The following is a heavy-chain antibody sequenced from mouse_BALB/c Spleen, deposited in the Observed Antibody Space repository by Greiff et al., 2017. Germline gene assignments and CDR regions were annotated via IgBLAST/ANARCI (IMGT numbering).Heavy chain of an antibody. CDR3: ARYSYCCRIAMGY. J-gene: IGHJ4*01. CDR1: GFTFSSFG. D-gene: IGHD2-10*01. CDR2: ISSGSSTI. Sequence: EVMLVESGGGLVQPGGSRKLSCAASGFTFSSFGMHWVRQAPGKGLEWVAYISSGSSTIYYADTVKGRFTFSRDNSKNTLFLQMTSLKSEDTAMYYCARYSYCCRIAMGYWGQGTSVTVSS. V-gene: IGHV5-17*02.